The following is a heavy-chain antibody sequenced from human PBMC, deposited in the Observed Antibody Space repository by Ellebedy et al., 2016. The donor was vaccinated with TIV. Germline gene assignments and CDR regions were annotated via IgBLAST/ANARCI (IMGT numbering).Heavy chain of an antibody. V-gene: IGHV3-7*03. CDR3: VTWGQSYGR. Sequence: PGGSLRLSCAASGFTISGDWITWVRQAPGTGLEWVAHINPDGSAESYVDSVKGRFTISRDKAKRSLFLQMNSLRVEDTAGYYCVTWGQSYGRWGQGSPVTISS. D-gene: IGHD3-16*01. CDR2: INPDGSAE. CDR1: GFTISGDW. J-gene: IGHJ4*02.